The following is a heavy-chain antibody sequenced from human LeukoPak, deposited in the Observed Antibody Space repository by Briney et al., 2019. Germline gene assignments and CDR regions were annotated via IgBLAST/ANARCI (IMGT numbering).Heavy chain of an antibody. CDR2: ISSTSGSI. CDR3: ARDLVVRPGDGGKFDP. V-gene: IGHV3-48*04. D-gene: IGHD2-15*01. Sequence: GGPLRLSCAASGFTFSDYNMNWVRQAPGKGLEWISYISSTSGSIHYADSVKGRFTISRDNAKNSLFLQMNSLRAEDTAVYYCARDLVVRPGDGGKFDPWGQGTRVTVSS. J-gene: IGHJ5*02. CDR1: GFTFSDYN.